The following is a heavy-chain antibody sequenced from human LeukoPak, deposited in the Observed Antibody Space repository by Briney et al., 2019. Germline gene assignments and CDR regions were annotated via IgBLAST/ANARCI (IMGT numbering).Heavy chain of an antibody. V-gene: IGHV4-59*08. Sequence: SETLSLTCTVSGGSISSYYWSWIRQPPAKGLEWIGYIYYSGSTNYNPSLKSRVTISVDTSKNQFSLKLSSVTAADTAVYYCARHKRYCSSTSCRHYYYYGMDVWGQGTTVTVSS. CDR2: IYYSGST. CDR1: GGSISSYY. D-gene: IGHD2-2*01. J-gene: IGHJ6*02. CDR3: ARHKRYCSSTSCRHYYYYGMDV.